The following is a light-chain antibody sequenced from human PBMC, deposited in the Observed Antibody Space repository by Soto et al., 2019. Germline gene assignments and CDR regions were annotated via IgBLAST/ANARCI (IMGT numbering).Light chain of an antibody. CDR2: KAS. CDR3: QQYNSYWT. J-gene: IGKJ1*01. Sequence: DIQMTQSPSTLSASVGDRVTITCRASQSISSWLAWYQQKPGKAPKLLIYKASSLGSGVPSRFSGSGSGTEFTLTISSLQPDDLATYYCQQYNSYWTFGQGTKVESK. CDR1: QSISSW. V-gene: IGKV1-5*03.